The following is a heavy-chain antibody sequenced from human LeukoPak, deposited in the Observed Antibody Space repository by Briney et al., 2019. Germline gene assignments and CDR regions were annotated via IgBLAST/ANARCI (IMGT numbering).Heavy chain of an antibody. J-gene: IGHJ4*02. CDR3: ARGGVYGGNAFDY. CDR1: GYTFTSYD. CDR2: IIPIFGTA. Sequence: GASVKVSCKASGYTFTSYDINWVRQATGQGLEWMGGIIPIFGTANYAQKFQGRVTITTDESTSTAYMELSSLRSEDTAVYYCARGGVYGGNAFDYWGQGTLVTVSS. D-gene: IGHD4-23*01. V-gene: IGHV1-69*05.